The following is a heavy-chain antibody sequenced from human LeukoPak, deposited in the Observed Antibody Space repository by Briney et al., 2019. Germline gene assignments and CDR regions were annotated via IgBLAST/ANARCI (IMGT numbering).Heavy chain of an antibody. CDR1: GYTFTGYY. Sequence: GASVKVSCKASGYTFTGYYMHWVRQAPGQGLEWMGWINPNSGGTNCAQKFQGRVTMTRDTSISTAYMELSRLRSDDTAVYYCARDRVGATPTNWFDPWGQGTLVTVSS. D-gene: IGHD1-26*01. V-gene: IGHV1-2*02. J-gene: IGHJ5*02. CDR3: ARDRVGATPTNWFDP. CDR2: INPNSGGT.